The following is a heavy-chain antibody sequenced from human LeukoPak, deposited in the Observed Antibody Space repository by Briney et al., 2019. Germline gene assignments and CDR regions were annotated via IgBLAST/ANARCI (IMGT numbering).Heavy chain of an antibody. J-gene: IGHJ4*02. CDR1: GGPISSSSYY. D-gene: IGHD3-10*01. CDR2: IYYSGST. V-gene: IGHV4-39*01. CDR3: ATPADYYGSGTFDY. Sequence: PSETLSLTCTVSGGPISSSSYYWGWIRQPPGKGLEWIGSIYYSGSTYYNPSLKSRVTISVDTSKNQFSLKLSSVTAADTAVYYCATPADYYGSGTFDYWGQGTLVTVSS.